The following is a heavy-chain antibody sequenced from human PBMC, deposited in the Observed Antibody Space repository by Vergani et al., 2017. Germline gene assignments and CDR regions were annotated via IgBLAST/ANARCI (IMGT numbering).Heavy chain of an antibody. D-gene: IGHD2-2*01. CDR2: IYYSGST. Sequence: QVQLQESGPGLVKPSETLSLTCTVSGGSISSYYWSWIRQPPGKGLEWIGYIYYSGSTNYNPSLKSRVTISVDTSKNQFSLKLSSVTAADTAVYYCARARRRPYQLPRYYYYGMDVWGQGTTVTVSS. J-gene: IGHJ6*02. V-gene: IGHV4-59*12. CDR1: GGSISSYY. CDR3: ARARRRPYQLPRYYYYGMDV.